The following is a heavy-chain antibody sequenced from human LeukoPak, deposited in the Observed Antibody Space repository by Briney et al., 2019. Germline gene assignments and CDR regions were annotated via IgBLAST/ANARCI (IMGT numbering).Heavy chain of an antibody. V-gene: IGHV4-31*03. CDR1: GRSLSIGDYY. CDR3: ARAGSYRWFDP. J-gene: IGHJ5*02. CDR2: IEYVGIT. D-gene: IGHD3-10*01. Sequence: TLSLTCSLSGRSLSIGDYYWTWIRQHRGGGLEYIEHIEYVGITDYTPSPKSRVTISIDTSKNQCSLKVTSVTAAETAVYYCARAGSYRWFDPWGQGTLVTVSS.